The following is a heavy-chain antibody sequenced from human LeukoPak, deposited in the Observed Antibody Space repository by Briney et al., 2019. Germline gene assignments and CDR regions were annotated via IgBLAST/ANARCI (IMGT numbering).Heavy chain of an antibody. D-gene: IGHD6-13*01. V-gene: IGHV3-33*06. CDR1: GFTFSSYG. CDR2: IWYDGSNK. Sequence: GRSLRLSCAASGFTFSSYGMHWVRQAPGKGLEGVAVIWYDGSNKYYADSVKGRFTISRDNSKNTLYLQMNSPRAEDTAVYYCAKGGYSSDYWGQGTLVTVSS. J-gene: IGHJ4*02. CDR3: AKGGYSSDY.